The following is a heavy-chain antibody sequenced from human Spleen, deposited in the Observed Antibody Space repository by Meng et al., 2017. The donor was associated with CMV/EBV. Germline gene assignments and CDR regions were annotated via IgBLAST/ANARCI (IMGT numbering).Heavy chain of an antibody. D-gene: IGHD3-10*01. V-gene: IGHV1-2*02. Sequence: ASVKVSCKASGYTFTGYYMHWVRQAPGQGLEWMGWINPKSGRTNYGKKFQGRVTMTRDTSISTAYMELSRLRSDDTAVYYCASAGYYYGSGTYYDAFDMWGQGTMVTVSS. CDR1: GYTFTGYY. CDR2: INPKSGRT. J-gene: IGHJ3*02. CDR3: ASAGYYYGSGTYYDAFDM.